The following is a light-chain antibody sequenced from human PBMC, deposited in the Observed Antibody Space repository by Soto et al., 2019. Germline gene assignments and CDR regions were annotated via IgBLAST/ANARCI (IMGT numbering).Light chain of an antibody. V-gene: IGKV1-39*01. CDR2: AAS. J-gene: IGKJ4*01. CDR1: QSISSY. CDR3: QQSYNTPLT. Sequence: DIQMTQSPSSLSASVGDRVTITCRASQSISSYLNWYQQKPGKAPKLLIYAASSLESGVPSRISGSGSGTDFTLTISSLQPEDFATYYCQQSYNTPLTSGGGTKVEIK.